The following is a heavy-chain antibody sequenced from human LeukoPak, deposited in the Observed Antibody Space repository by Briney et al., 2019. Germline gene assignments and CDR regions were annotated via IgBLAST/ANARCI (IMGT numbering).Heavy chain of an antibody. CDR1: GGSISSYY. J-gene: IGHJ4*02. D-gene: IGHD5-12*01. Sequence: SSETLSLTCTVSGGSISSYYWSWIRQPPGKGLEWIGYIYYSGSTNYNPSLKSRVTISVDTSKNQFSLKLSSVTAADTAVYYCAREGPYERYFDYWGQGTLVTVSS. CDR3: AREGPYERYFDY. CDR2: IYYSGST. V-gene: IGHV4-59*01.